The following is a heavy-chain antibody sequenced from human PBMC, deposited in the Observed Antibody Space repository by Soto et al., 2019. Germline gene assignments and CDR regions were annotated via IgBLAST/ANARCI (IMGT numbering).Heavy chain of an antibody. CDR2: IYYSGST. CDR1: GGSISSGDYY. CDR3: AREREDSSGYGYWFDP. V-gene: IGHV4-30-4*01. J-gene: IGHJ5*02. Sequence: KPSETLSLTCTVSGGSISSGDYYWSWIRQPPGKGLEWIGYIYYSGSTYYNPSLKSRVTISVDTSKNQFSLKLSSVTAADTAVYYCAREREDSSGYGYWFDPWGQGTLVTVSS. D-gene: IGHD3-22*01.